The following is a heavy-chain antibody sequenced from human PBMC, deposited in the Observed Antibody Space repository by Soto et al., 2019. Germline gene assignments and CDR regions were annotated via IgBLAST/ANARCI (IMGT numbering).Heavy chain of an antibody. D-gene: IGHD6-19*01. J-gene: IGHJ6*02. CDR1: GFTFNNYA. V-gene: IGHV3-23*01. CDR2: LSGSGDST. CDR3: VKIEVAGRGNRVYYYYGMDV. Sequence: VGSLRLSCAASGFTFNNYAMSWVRQAPGKGLEWVSLLSGSGDSTYYADSVKGRFTMSSDSSKTTLYLHMNSLRAEDTAVYYCVKIEVAGRGNRVYYYYGMDVWGQGTTVTVSS.